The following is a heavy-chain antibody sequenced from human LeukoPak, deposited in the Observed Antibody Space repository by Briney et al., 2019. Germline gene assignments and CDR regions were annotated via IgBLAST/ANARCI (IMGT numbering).Heavy chain of an antibody. J-gene: IGHJ4*02. Sequence: GGSLRLSCAASGFTFSHYSINWVRQAPGKGLEWVSYISSSSSTIYYADSVKGRFTISRDDAKNSLYLQMNSLRAEDTAVYYCARDAAGNFDYWGQGTLVTVSS. CDR3: ARDAAGNFDY. D-gene: IGHD6-19*01. CDR2: ISSSSSTI. V-gene: IGHV3-48*04. CDR1: GFTFSHYS.